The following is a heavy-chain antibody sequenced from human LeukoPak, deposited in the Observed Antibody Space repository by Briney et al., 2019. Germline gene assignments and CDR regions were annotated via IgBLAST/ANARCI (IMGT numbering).Heavy chain of an antibody. CDR1: GFTLSTFA. Sequence: PGGSLRLSCAASGFTLSTFAMHWVRQVPGKGPEWVALISYEGSNIYYADSVQGRFTISRDNSNNTVYLQMNSLRDEDTAVYYCAKVRTTDYYFDHWGQGTLVTVSS. D-gene: IGHD1-1*01. V-gene: IGHV3-30*18. CDR2: ISYEGSNI. J-gene: IGHJ4*02. CDR3: AKVRTTDYYFDH.